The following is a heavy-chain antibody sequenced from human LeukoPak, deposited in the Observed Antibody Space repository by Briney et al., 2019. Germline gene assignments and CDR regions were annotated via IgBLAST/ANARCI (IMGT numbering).Heavy chain of an antibody. CDR2: IIPIFGTA. V-gene: IGHV1-69*06. Sequence: ASVKVSCKASGGTFSSYAISWVRQAPGQGLEWMGGIIPIFGTANYAQKFQGRVTITADKSTSTAYMELSSLRSEDTAVYYCAKSSYSGYVFEDAFDIWGQGTMVTVSS. J-gene: IGHJ3*02. CDR1: GGTFSSYA. CDR3: AKSSYSGYVFEDAFDI. D-gene: IGHD5-12*01.